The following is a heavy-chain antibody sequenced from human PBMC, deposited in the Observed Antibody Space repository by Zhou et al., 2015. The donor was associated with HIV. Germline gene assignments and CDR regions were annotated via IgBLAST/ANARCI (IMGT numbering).Heavy chain of an antibody. CDR1: GFTFSSYG. V-gene: IGHV3-33*06. CDR3: AKDRGYCSGGSCYYFDY. D-gene: IGHD2-15*01. Sequence: QVQLVESGGGVVQPGRSLRLSCAASGFTFSSYGMHWVRQAPGKGLEWVAVIWYDLSNKYYADSVKGRFTISRDNSKNTLYLQMNSLRAEDTAVYYCAKDRGYCSGGSCYYFDYWGQGTLVTVSS. CDR2: IWYDLSNK. J-gene: IGHJ4*02.